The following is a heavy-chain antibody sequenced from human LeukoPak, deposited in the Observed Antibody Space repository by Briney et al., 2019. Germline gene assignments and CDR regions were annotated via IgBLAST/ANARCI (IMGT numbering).Heavy chain of an antibody. V-gene: IGHV3-48*02. CDR3: ARGALYYYGSGSYYN. CDR1: GFTFSSYS. CDR2: ISSSSSTI. D-gene: IGHD3-10*01. J-gene: IGHJ4*02. Sequence: GGSLRLSCAASGFTFSSYSMNWVRQAPGKGLEWVSYISSSSSTIYYADSVKGRFTISRDNAKNSLYLQMNSLRDEDTAVYYCARGALYYYGSGSYYNWGQGTLVAVSS.